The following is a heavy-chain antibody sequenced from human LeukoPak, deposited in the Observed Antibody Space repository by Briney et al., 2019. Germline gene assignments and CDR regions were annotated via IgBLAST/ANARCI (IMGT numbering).Heavy chain of an antibody. D-gene: IGHD3-22*01. V-gene: IGHV3-21*01. J-gene: IGHJ6*01. CDR2: ISSSSSYI. CDR1: GFTFSSYS. Sequence: GGSLRLSCAASGFTFSSYSMNWVRQAPGKGLEWVSSISSSSSYIYYADSVKGRFTISRDNAKNSLYLQMNSLRAEDTAVYYWARAMIVVVMGYGMDVWGEGTTVTVSS. CDR3: ARAMIVVVMGYGMDV.